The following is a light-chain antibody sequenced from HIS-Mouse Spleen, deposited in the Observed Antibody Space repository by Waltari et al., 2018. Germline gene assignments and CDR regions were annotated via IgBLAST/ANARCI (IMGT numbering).Light chain of an antibody. Sequence: DIVMTQTPLSLSVPPGQPASISCKSRQSLLHSDGKTYLYWYLQKPGQSPQLLIYEVSSRFSGVPDRFSGSGSGTDFTLTISRLEPEDFATYYCQQANSFPSFTLFTFGPGTKVDIK. CDR1: QSLLHSDGKTY. V-gene: IGKV2-29*01. CDR3: QQANSFPSFTLFT. CDR2: EVS. J-gene: IGKJ3*01.